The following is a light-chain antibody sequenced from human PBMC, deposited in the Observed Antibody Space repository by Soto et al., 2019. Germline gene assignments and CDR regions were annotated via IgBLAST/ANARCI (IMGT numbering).Light chain of an antibody. CDR3: QQFGSSSWT. Sequence: ESVLTQSPGTLSLSPGETATLSCRASQSVSSSYLAWYQQKPGQAPRLLIYGAPSRATGIPDRFSGSGSGTDFTLTVSRLEPEDFAVYYCQQFGSSSWTFGQGTKVEIK. CDR2: GAP. CDR1: QSVSSSY. V-gene: IGKV3-20*01. J-gene: IGKJ1*01.